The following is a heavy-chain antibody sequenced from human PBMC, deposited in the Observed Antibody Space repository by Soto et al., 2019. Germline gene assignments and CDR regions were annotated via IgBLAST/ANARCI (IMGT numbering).Heavy chain of an antibody. D-gene: IGHD3-9*01. Sequence: QVQLQESGPGLVKPSQTLSLTCTVSGGSISSGGYYWSWIRQHPGKGLEWIGYIYYSGSTYYNPSRKSRVTISVDTSKSQFSLHLSSVPAADTAVYYCVRDQAYYDILSGYGGLDVWGQGTTVTVSS. J-gene: IGHJ6*02. CDR3: VRDQAYYDILSGYGGLDV. CDR2: IYYSGST. V-gene: IGHV4-31*03. CDR1: GGSISSGGYY.